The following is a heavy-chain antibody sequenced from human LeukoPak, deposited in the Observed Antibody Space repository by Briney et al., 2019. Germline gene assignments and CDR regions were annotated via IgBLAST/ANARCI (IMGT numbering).Heavy chain of an antibody. CDR1: GGSISSNDYY. Sequence: NPSETLSLTCTVSGGSISSNDYYWSWIRQPPGKGLEWIGEINHSGSTNYSPSLKSRVTISVDKSKNQFSLKLSSVTAADTAVYYCASPRAERSTWYAVDYWGQGTLVTVSA. CDR2: INHSGST. V-gene: IGHV4-39*07. CDR3: ASPRAERSTWYAVDY. D-gene: IGHD6-13*01. J-gene: IGHJ4*02.